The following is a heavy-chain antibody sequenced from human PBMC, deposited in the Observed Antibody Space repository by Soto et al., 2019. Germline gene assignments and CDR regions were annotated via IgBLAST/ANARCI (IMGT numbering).Heavy chain of an antibody. D-gene: IGHD1-26*01. CDR1: AGSIGAYY. CDR2: IYYSGST. CDR3: ARLNSGSFDY. V-gene: IGHV4-59*01. J-gene: IGHJ4*02. Sequence: SETLSLTCAVSAGSIGAYYWSWIRQPPGKGLEWIGDIYYSGSTIYNPSLKSRVSISVDTSKKQFSLKVTSVTAADTAVYYCARLNSGSFDYWGQGTRVTVSS.